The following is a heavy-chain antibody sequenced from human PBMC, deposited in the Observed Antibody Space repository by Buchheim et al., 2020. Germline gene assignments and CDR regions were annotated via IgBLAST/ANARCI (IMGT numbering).Heavy chain of an antibody. CDR1: GGSISSYY. CDR2: IYYSGST. J-gene: IGHJ6*02. D-gene: IGHD2-2*01. V-gene: IGHV4-59*08. Sequence: QVQLQESGPGLVKPSETLSLTCTVSGGSISSYYWSWIRQPPGKGLEWIGYIYYSGSTNYNPSLKSRVTISVDTSKNQFSLKLSSVTAADTAVYYCARLKRYCSSTSCYFPRSSYYYYGMDVWGQGT. CDR3: ARLKRYCSSTSCYFPRSSYYYYGMDV.